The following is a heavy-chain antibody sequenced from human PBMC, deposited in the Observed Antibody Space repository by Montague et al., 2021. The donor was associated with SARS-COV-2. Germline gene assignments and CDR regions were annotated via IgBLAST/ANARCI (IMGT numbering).Heavy chain of an antibody. J-gene: IGHJ3*02. Sequence: SETLSLTCTVSGGSISSSGYYWGWLRQPPGKGLEWIGSIYYSGSTYYNPSLKIRVTISVDTSKNQFSLKLSSVTAADTAVYYCARFPTSYYYDSKAAPATPDAFDIWGQGTMVTVSS. D-gene: IGHD3-22*01. V-gene: IGHV4-39*01. CDR2: IYYSGST. CDR1: GGSISSSGYY. CDR3: ARFPTSYYYDSKAAPATPDAFDI.